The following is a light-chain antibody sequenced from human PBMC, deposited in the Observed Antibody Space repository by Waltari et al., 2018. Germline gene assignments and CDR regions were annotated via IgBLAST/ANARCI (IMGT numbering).Light chain of an antibody. CDR3: MQALQAPRT. CDR2: LGS. CDR1: QSLLYSDGHNY. Sequence: IVMTQSPLSLPVIPGEPASISCWSSQSLLYSDGHNYLDWSLQKPGQSPQLLIYLGSNRASGVPYRFSGSGSGTDFTLKISRVEAEDVGVYNCMQALQAPRTFGQGTKVEIK. J-gene: IGKJ2*01. V-gene: IGKV2-28*01.